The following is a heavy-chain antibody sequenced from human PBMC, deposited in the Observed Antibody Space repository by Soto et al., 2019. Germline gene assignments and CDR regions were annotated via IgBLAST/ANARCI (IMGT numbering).Heavy chain of an antibody. Sequence: PGGSLRLSCAASGFTFSGSSMHWVRQASGKGLEWVGRIRSKANSYATAYAASVKGRFTISRDNSKNTLYLQMNSLRAEDTAVYYCAKLAYCSSTSCYGYGIAARGTFDYWGQGTLVTVSS. D-gene: IGHD2-2*01. CDR2: IRSKANSYAT. CDR3: AKLAYCSSTSCYGYGIAARGTFDY. CDR1: GFTFSGSS. V-gene: IGHV3-73*01. J-gene: IGHJ4*02.